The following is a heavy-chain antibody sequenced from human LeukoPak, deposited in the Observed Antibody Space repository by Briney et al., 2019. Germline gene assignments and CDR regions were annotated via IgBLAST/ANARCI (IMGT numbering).Heavy chain of an antibody. J-gene: IGHJ4*02. V-gene: IGHV3-48*02. CDR1: GFTFSSYS. CDR3: TPHRDGSYPFDY. Sequence: PGGSLRLSCAASGFTFSSYSMNWVRQAPGRGLEWVSYISSSSSTIYYADSVKGRFTISRDSAKNSLYLQMNTLRDEDTAVYYCTPHRDGSYPFDYWGQETLVTVSS. D-gene: IGHD1-26*01. CDR2: ISSSSSTI.